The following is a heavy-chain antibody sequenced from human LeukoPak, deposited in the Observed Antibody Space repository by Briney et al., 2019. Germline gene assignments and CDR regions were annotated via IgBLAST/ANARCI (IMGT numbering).Heavy chain of an antibody. CDR3: ARDGYSSGWYDY. D-gene: IGHD6-19*01. CDR1: GFTFSTYA. Sequence: GRSLRLSCAASGFTFSTYAMNWVRQAPGKGLEWVAVISYDGRQNYYADSVKGRFTISRDNSKNTLYLQMNSLRAEDTAVYYCARDGYSSGWYDYWGQGTLVTVSS. V-gene: IGHV3-30*04. CDR2: ISYDGRQN. J-gene: IGHJ4*02.